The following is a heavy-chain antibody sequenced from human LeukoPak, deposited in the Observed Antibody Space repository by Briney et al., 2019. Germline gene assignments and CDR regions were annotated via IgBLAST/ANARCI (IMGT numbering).Heavy chain of an antibody. J-gene: IGHJ4*02. CDR3: ASPLNYDFWSGRPYYFDY. CDR1: GGSISSSSYD. CDR2: IYYSGST. Sequence: TPSETLSLTCTVSGGSISSSSYDWGWIRQPPGKGLEWIGSIYYSGSTYYNPSLKSRVTISVDTSKNQFSLKLSSVTAADTAVYYCASPLNYDFWSGRPYYFDYWGQGTLVTVSS. D-gene: IGHD3-3*01. V-gene: IGHV4-39*01.